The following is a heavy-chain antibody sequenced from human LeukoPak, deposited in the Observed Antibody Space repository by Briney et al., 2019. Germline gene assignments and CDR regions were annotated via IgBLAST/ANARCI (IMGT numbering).Heavy chain of an antibody. Sequence: DTVSLTCSLSGVSIRSFLWSWVREPPGKGLEWIGYIYYTGGTNYNPSLKSRVTISLDTSKNQFSLNLSSPTAADTALYYCARVALGSNGHIDVWGKGTTVTVSS. CDR3: ARVALGSNGHIDV. D-gene: IGHD7-27*01. V-gene: IGHV4-59*07. CDR2: IYYTGGT. CDR1: GVSIRSFL. J-gene: IGHJ6*03.